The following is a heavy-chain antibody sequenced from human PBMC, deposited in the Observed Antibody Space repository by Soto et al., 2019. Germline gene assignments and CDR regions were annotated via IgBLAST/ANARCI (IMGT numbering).Heavy chain of an antibody. Sequence: ASVKVSCKASGYTFTSYAMHWVRQAPGQRLEWMGWINAGNGNTKYSQKFQGRVTITRDTSASTAYMELSSLRSEDTAVYYCARSVRFLEWLPYGMDVWGQGTTVTV. V-gene: IGHV1-3*01. D-gene: IGHD3-3*01. CDR1: GYTFTSYA. J-gene: IGHJ6*02. CDR2: INAGNGNT. CDR3: ARSVRFLEWLPYGMDV.